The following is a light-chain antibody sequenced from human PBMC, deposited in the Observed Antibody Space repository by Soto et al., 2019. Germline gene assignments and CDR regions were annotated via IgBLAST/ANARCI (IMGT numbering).Light chain of an antibody. CDR3: SSYGSTSTRYV. V-gene: IGLV2-14*01. Sequence: QSALAQPASVSGSPGQSITIYCTGTSSDVGGYNYVSWYQQHPGKAPKLMIYEVRNRPSGVSNRFSGSKSGNTASLTISGIQAEDEGDYFCSSYGSTSTRYVFGTGTKLTVL. CDR1: SSDVGGYNY. J-gene: IGLJ1*01. CDR2: EVR.